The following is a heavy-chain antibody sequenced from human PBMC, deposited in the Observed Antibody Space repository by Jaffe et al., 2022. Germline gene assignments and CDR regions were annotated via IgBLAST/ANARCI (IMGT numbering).Heavy chain of an antibody. CDR3: AGGHGITAEGGWFDP. J-gene: IGHJ5*02. CDR1: GYTFTGYY. V-gene: IGHV1-2*02. D-gene: IGHD1-20*01. Sequence: QVQLVQSGAEVKKPGASVKVSCKASGYTFTGYYMHWVRQAPGQGLEWMGWINPNSGVTNSAQQFQGRITLTRDTSINTVYMELTSLRSDDTAVYYCAGGHGITAEGGWFDPWGQGTLVTVSS. CDR2: INPNSGVT.